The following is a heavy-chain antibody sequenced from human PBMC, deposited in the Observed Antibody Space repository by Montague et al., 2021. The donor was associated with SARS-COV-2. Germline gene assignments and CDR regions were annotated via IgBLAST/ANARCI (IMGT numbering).Heavy chain of an antibody. CDR1: GFTFSSYS. CDR3: AKETAAIGNPLFDS. D-gene: IGHD4-23*01. CDR2: IVNNGRKS. Sequence: SLRLSCAASGFTFSSYSMSWVRQAPGKGLEWVSGIVNNGRKSFYSYSVKGRFVISRDNSDKMVYLQLNSLRAEDTAIYYCAKETAAIGNPLFDSWGQGTLITVSS. V-gene: IGHV3-23*01. J-gene: IGHJ4*02.